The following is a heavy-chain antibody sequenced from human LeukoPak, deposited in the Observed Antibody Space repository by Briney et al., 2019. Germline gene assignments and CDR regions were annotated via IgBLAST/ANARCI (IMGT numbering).Heavy chain of an antibody. CDR3: ASITISPRRNWFDP. D-gene: IGHD3-3*01. J-gene: IGHJ5*02. CDR1: GYSISSGYY. CDR2: IYHSGST. V-gene: IGHV4-38-2*02. Sequence: SETLSLTCTVSGYSISSGYYWGWIRQPPGKGLEWIGSIYHSGSTYYNPSLKSRVTISVDTSKNQFSLKLSSVTAADTAVYYCASITISPRRNWFDPWGQGTLVTVSS.